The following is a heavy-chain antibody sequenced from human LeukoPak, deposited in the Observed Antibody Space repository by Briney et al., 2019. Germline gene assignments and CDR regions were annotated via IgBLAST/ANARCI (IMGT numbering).Heavy chain of an antibody. V-gene: IGHV1-2*06. Sequence: ASVKVSCKASGYTFTGYYTHWVRQAPGQGLEWMGRINPNSGGTNYAQKFQGRVTMTRDTSISTAYMELSRLRSDDTAVYYCARGEGYYYDSSGYYLFDYWGQGTLVTVSS. CDR1: GYTFTGYY. CDR2: INPNSGGT. CDR3: ARGEGYYYDSSGYYLFDY. D-gene: IGHD3-22*01. J-gene: IGHJ4*02.